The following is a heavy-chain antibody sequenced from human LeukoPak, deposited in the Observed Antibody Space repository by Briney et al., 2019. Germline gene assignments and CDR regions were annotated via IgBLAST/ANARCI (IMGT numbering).Heavy chain of an antibody. CDR1: GGSLSSYY. D-gene: IGHD6-25*01. CDR3: ARGGYLYYYGMDV. CDR2: IYYSGST. J-gene: IGHJ6*02. V-gene: IGHV4-59*01. Sequence: PSETLSLTCTVSGGSLSSYYWSWIRQPPGKGLEWIGYIYYSGSTNYNPSLTSRVTISVDTSKNQFSLKLRSVTAADTAVYYCARGGYLYYYGMDVWGQGTTVTVSS.